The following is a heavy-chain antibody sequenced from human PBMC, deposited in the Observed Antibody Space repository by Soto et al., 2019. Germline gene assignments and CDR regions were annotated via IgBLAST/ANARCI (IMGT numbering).Heavy chain of an antibody. CDR2: ISSGDTTV. J-gene: IGHJ4*02. CDR3: ARLCSTSSCLGSFDS. V-gene: IGHV3-11*01. Sequence: HVQLVESGGGLVKPGGSLRLSCAAAGFTFSDYDMNWIRQAPGKGLEWVSSISSGDTTVYYADSVKGRLTISRDTAKNSLYLQMNNLRAEDTAVYYCARLCSTSSCLGSFDSWGQGTLVTVSP. D-gene: IGHD2-2*01. CDR1: GFTFSDYD.